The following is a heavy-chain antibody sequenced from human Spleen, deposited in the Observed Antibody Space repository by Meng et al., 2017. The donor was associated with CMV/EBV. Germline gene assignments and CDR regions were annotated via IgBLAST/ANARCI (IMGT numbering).Heavy chain of an antibody. V-gene: IGHV3-30*03. CDR1: GFTFSSYA. CDR3: ARERTGTYSSYGMDV. Sequence: GESLKISCAASGFTFSSYAMSWVRQAPGKGLEWVAFISYDGNNKYHSDSLKGRFTISRDNSENTLYLQMNSLSPDDTAVYYCARERTGTYSSYGMDVWGQGTTVTVSS. D-gene: IGHD1-1*01. J-gene: IGHJ6*02. CDR2: ISYDGNNK.